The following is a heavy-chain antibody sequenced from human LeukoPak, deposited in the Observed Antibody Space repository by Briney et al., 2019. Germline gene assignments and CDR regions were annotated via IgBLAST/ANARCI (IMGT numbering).Heavy chain of an antibody. V-gene: IGHV4-59*01. J-gene: IGHJ6*03. Sequence: KPSETLSLTCTVSGGSINSYYWSWVRQPPGKGLEWIGYIYYSGTTNYNPSLKSRVTISVDTSKNQFSLRLSSMTAADTAVYFCARASAVGYYQYMDVWGKGTTVTISS. CDR1: GGSINSYY. CDR2: IYYSGTT. CDR3: ARASAVGYYQYMDV. D-gene: IGHD6-6*01.